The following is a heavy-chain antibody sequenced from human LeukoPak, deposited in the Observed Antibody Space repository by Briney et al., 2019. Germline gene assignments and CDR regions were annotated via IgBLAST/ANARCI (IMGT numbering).Heavy chain of an antibody. CDR2: INTNTGNP. J-gene: IGHJ4*02. CDR3: ARADGSGWYLGVDY. V-gene: IGHV7-4-1*02. D-gene: IGHD6-19*01. Sequence: ASVKVSCKASGYTFTRYSISWVRQAPGQGLEWMGWINTNTGNPTYAQGFTGRFVFSLDTSVSTAYLQISSLKAEDTAVYYCARADGSGWYLGVDYWGQGTPVTVSS. CDR1: GYTFTRYS.